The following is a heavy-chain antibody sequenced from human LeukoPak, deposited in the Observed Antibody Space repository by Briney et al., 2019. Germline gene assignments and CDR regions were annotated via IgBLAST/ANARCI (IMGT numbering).Heavy chain of an antibody. CDR3: ARDLKYGDYLNWFDP. V-gene: IGHV4-59*01. D-gene: IGHD4-17*01. J-gene: IGHJ5*02. CDR1: GGSISSYY. CDR2: IYYSGST. Sequence: SETLSLTCTVSGGSISSYYWSWIRQPPGKGLEWIGYIYYSGSTNYNPSLRSRVTISVDTSKNQFSLKPSSVTAADTAVYYCARDLKYGDYLNWFDPWGQGTLVTVSS.